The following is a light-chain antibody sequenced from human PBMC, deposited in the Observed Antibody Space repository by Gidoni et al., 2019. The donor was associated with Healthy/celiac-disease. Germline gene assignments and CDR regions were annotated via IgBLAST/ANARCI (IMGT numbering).Light chain of an antibody. CDR2: YAS. Sequence: DIQMTQSPSTLSASVGDRVTITCRASQSISSWLAWYQQKPGKAPKLLIYYASSLESGVPSRFSGSGSGTEFTLTISSLQPDDFATYYCQQYNSYSVTFGGGTKVKIK. J-gene: IGKJ4*01. V-gene: IGKV1-5*01. CDR1: QSISSW. CDR3: QQYNSYSVT.